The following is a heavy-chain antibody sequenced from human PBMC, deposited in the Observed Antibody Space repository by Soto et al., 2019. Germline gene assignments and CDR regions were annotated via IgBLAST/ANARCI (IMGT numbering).Heavy chain of an antibody. CDR1: GYTFTNYW. Sequence: PGESLKISCQGSGYTFTNYWIGWVRQMHGKGLEWMGIIYPGDSDTKYNPSFQGQVTISADKSITTTYLQWSSLKASDTAIYYCAASIFYYGMDVWGQGTTVTVSS. J-gene: IGHJ6*02. CDR3: AASIFYYGMDV. CDR2: IYPGDSDT. V-gene: IGHV5-51*01.